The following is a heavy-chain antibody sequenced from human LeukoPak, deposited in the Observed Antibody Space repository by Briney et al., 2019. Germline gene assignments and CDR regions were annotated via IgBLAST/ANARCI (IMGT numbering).Heavy chain of an antibody. J-gene: IGHJ3*02. V-gene: IGHV3-23*01. CDR2: ISGSGGST. CDR3: AKVQNYYDSSGYYPDAFDI. D-gene: IGHD3-22*01. CDR1: GFTFSSYG. Sequence: PGGSLRLSCAASGFTFSSYGMNWVRQAPGKGLEWVSAISGSGGSTYYADSVKGRFTISRDNSKNTLYLQMNSLRAEDTAVYYCAKVQNYYDSSGYYPDAFDIWGQGTMVTVSS.